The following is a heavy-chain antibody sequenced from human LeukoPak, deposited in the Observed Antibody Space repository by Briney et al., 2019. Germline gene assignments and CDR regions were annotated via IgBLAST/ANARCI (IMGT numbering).Heavy chain of an antibody. CDR1: GFTFSSYA. CDR2: ISYDGSNK. J-gene: IGHJ4*02. CDR3: AREGKDSSGYPWFDY. V-gene: IGHV3-30*14. Sequence: PGGSLRLSCAASGFTFSSYAMHWVRQAPGKGLEWVAVISYDGSNKYYADSVKGRFTISRDNSKNTLYLQMNSLRAEDTAVYYCAREGKDSSGYPWFDYWGQGTLVTVSS. D-gene: IGHD3-22*01.